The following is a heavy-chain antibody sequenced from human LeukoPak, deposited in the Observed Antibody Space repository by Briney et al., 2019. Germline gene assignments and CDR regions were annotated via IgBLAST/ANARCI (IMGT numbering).Heavy chain of an antibody. V-gene: IGHV3-7*01. CDR1: GFTFSSYW. Sequence: QPGGSLRLSCAASGFTFSSYWMSWVRQAPGKGLEWVANIKQDGSEKYYVDSVKGRFTISRDNAKNSLYLQMNSLRAEDTAVYYCAREIGSGYYGYYYYYYGMDVWGQGTTATVSS. D-gene: IGHD3-22*01. CDR2: IKQDGSEK. J-gene: IGHJ6*02. CDR3: AREIGSGYYGYYYYYYGMDV.